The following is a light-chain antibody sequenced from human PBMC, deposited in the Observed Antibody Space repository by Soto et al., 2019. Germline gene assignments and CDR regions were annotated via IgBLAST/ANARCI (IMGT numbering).Light chain of an antibody. Sequence: DIPMTQSPSTLSGSVGDRVTITCRASQTICSWLAWYQQKPGKAPKLLIYKASTLKSGVPSRFSGSGSGTEFTLTISSLQPDDSATYYCQHYNSYSEAFRQGTKVELK. CDR3: QHYNSYSEA. CDR2: KAS. V-gene: IGKV1-5*03. J-gene: IGKJ1*01. CDR1: QTICSW.